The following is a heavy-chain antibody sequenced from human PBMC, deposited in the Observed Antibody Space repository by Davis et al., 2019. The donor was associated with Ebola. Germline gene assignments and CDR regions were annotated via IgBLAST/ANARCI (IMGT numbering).Heavy chain of an antibody. V-gene: IGHV5-10-1*01. CDR2: IDPSDSYT. D-gene: IGHD3-10*01. J-gene: IGHJ3*02. CDR1: GYSFTSYW. CDR3: VLLWFGEPSIYI. Sequence: GESLKISCKGSGYSFTSYWISWVRQMPGKGLEWMGRIDPSDSYTNYSPSFQGHVTISADKSISTAYLQWSSLKASDTAMYYCVLLWFGEPSIYIWGQGTMVTVSS.